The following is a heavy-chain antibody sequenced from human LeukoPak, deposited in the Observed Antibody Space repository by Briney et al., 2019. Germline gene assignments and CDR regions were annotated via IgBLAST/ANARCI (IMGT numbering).Heavy chain of an antibody. V-gene: IGHV3-15*01. CDR3: TRPQDDFWSGRYYYYGMDV. CDR2: IKSKTDGGTT. CDR1: GFTFSNAW. D-gene: IGHD3-3*01. J-gene: IGHJ6*02. Sequence: GGSLRLSCAASGFTFSNAWMSWVRQAPGKGLEWVGRIKSKTDGGTTDYAAPVKGRFTISRDDSKNTAYLQMNSLKTEDTAVYYCTRPQDDFWSGRYYYYGMDVWGQGTTVTVSS.